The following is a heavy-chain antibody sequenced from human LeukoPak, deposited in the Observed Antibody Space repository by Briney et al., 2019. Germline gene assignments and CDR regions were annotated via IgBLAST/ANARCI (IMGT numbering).Heavy chain of an antibody. V-gene: IGHV3-30*02. D-gene: IGHD6-19*01. CDR3: AKLIAVAAHFDY. Sequence: GGSLRLSCAASGFTFSSYGMHWVRQAPGKGLEWVANIKQDGSEKYYVDSVKGRFTISRDNSKNTLYLQMNSLRAEDTAVYYCAKLIAVAAHFDYWGQGTLVTVSS. CDR2: IKQDGSEK. CDR1: GFTFSSYG. J-gene: IGHJ4*02.